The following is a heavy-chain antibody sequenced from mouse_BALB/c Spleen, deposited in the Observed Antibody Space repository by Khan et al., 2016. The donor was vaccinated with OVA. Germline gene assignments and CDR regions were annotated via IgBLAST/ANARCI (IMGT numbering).Heavy chain of an antibody. J-gene: IGHJ2*01. CDR3: ARSIMAN. V-gene: IGHV3-2*02. CDR2: ISYSGST. CDR1: GYSITSDYV. Sequence: EVQLVESGPGLVKPSPSLSLSCTASGYSITSDYVRYLIRQLPGNKLELMGNISYSGSTSYNPSFKSRTTITRDTSKNQFFLQLNSVTTEDTATYYCARSIMANWGQGTTLTVSS.